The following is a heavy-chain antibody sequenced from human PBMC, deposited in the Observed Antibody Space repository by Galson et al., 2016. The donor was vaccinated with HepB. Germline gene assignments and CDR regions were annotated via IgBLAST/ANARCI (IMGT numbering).Heavy chain of an antibody. V-gene: IGHV1-69*13. J-gene: IGHJ3*02. Sequence: SVKVSCKASGGTFNTYAISWVRQAPGQGLDWMGGIIPVFGTPKYAQKLQGRVTITADVSTSTGFMELSSLRSEDTAVYYCARIGYCIGHDCTRGAFDIWGQGTMVTVSS. CDR1: GGTFNTYA. CDR2: IIPVFGTP. CDR3: ARIGYCIGHDCTRGAFDI. D-gene: IGHD2-15*01.